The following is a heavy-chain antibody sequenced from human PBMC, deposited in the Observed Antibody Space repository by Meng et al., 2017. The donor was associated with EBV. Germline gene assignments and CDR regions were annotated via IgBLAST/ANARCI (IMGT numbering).Heavy chain of an antibody. CDR1: GYTFRNYA. Sequence: VPVGSMWKRPGASVKVSCKASGYTFRNYAINWMRQVPGQGLEWMGWINTYSGKATFAQGFTGRFVFSLDTPVTTAHLQISGLKTEDSAVYYCARGVEENGSHYPFDSWGQGTLVTVSS. CDR2: INTYSGKA. D-gene: IGHD1-1*01. J-gene: IGHJ4*02. CDR3: ARGVEENGSHYPFDS. V-gene: IGHV7-4-1*02.